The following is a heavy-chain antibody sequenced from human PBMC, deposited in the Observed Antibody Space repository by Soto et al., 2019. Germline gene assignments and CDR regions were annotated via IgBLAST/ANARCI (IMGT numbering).Heavy chain of an antibody. Sequence: PSETLSLTCAVYGGSFSGYYWSWIRQPPGKGLEWIGEINHSGSTNYNPSLKSRVTISVDTSKNQFSLKLSSVTAADTAVYYCARGSQALLWIGELRRTWFDPWGQGTLVSVSS. J-gene: IGHJ5*02. D-gene: IGHD3-10*01. CDR1: GGSFSGYY. V-gene: IGHV4-34*01. CDR3: ARGSQALLWIGELRRTWFDP. CDR2: INHSGST.